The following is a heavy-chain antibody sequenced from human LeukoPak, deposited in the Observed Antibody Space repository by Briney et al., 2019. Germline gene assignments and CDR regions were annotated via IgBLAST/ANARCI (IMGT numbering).Heavy chain of an antibody. J-gene: IGHJ4*02. V-gene: IGHV4-61*08. CDR3: ARKENVYYYFDY. Sequence: SETLSLTCTVSGGSVSSGGYYWSWIRQPPGKGLEWIGYIYHSGTTYYNPSLQSRVTMSVDTSKNQFSLKLSSVTAVDTAVYYCARKENVYYYFDYWGQGTLVTVSS. CDR2: IYHSGTT. D-gene: IGHD3-10*01. CDR1: GGSVSSGGYY.